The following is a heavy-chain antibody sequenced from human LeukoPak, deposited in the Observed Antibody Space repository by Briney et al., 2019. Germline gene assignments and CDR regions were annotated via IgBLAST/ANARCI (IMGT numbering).Heavy chain of an antibody. V-gene: IGHV3-21*01. CDR1: GFSFSSYS. Sequence: SGGSLRLSCAASGFSFSSYSMNWVRQAPGKGLEWVSSISSSSSYIYYADSVKGRFTISRDNAKNSLYLQMNSLIAEDTAVYYCARDLRYSSSWHGNYWGQGTLVTVSS. J-gene: IGHJ4*02. CDR2: ISSSSSYI. D-gene: IGHD6-13*01. CDR3: ARDLRYSSSWHGNY.